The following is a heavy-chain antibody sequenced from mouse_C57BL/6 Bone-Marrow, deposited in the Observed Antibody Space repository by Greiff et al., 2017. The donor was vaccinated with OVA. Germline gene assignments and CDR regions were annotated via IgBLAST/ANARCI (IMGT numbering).Heavy chain of an antibody. CDR1: GFSLTSYG. J-gene: IGHJ4*01. CDR3: ARHGYQFFYYYAMDY. CDR2: IWSDGST. D-gene: IGHD2-2*01. V-gene: IGHV2-6-1*01. Sequence: VKLMESGPGLVAPSQSLSITCTVSGFSLTSYGVHWVRQPPGKGLEWLVVIWSDGSTTYNSALKSRLSISKDNSKSQVFLKMNSLQTDDTAMYYCARHGYQFFYYYAMDYWGQGTSVTVSS.